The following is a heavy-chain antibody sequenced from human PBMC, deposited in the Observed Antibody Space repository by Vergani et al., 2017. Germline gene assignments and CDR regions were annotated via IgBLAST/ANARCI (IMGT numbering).Heavy chain of an antibody. D-gene: IGHD3-22*01. J-gene: IGHJ6*02. CDR3: ARRPYYYDSNGYSKYYYYGMAV. CDR2: INHSGST. CDR1: GGSFSGYY. V-gene: IGHV4-34*01. Sequence: QVQLQQWGPGLLKPSETLSLTCAVYGGSFSGYYWSWIRQPPGTGLEWIREINHSGSTNYNPSLKSRVTISVDTSKNQFSLKLRSVTAADTAVYYCARRPYYYDSNGYSKYYYYGMAVWGQGTTVTVSS.